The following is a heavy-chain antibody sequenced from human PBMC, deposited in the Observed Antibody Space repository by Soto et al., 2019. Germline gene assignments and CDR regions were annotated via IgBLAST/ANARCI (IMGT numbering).Heavy chain of an antibody. CDR1: GGSISSGSYF. D-gene: IGHD6-6*01. V-gene: IGHV4-31*03. Sequence: QVQLQESGPGLVKPSQTLSLTCTVSGGSISSGSYFWSWIRHHPGKGLEWIGYIYYTGSTYYNPSLKSRFTISADTSKNHFSLNLSSVTAADTAVYYCVRGSSSYQFDSWGQGTLVTVSS. CDR2: IYYTGST. J-gene: IGHJ4*02. CDR3: VRGSSSYQFDS.